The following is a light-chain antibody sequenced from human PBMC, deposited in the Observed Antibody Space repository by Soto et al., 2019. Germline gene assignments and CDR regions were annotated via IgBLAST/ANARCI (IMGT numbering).Light chain of an antibody. CDR1: QDISNY. Sequence: DIQMTQSPSSLSASVGDRVTITCQESQDISNYLNWYQQKPGKAPKLLIYDASNLETGVPSRFSGSGSGTDFTFTISSLQPEDIATYYCQQYDNLTTLTFGGGTKVEIK. CDR2: DAS. V-gene: IGKV1-33*01. CDR3: QQYDNLTTLT. J-gene: IGKJ4*02.